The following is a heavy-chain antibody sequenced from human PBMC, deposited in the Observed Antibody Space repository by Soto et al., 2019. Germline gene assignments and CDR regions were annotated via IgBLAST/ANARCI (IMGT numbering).Heavy chain of an antibody. V-gene: IGHV5-10-1*01. CDR1: GYSFTTYW. D-gene: IGHD3-3*01. Sequence: GESLKISCKSYGYSFTTYWIAWVRQMPGKGLEWMGRIDPSDSYTNYSPSFQGHVTISADKSISTAYLQWSSLKASDTAMYYCARHTGDFWRGYQHLDWGQGTTVIVSS. CDR2: IDPSDSYT. CDR3: ARHTGDFWRGYQHLD. J-gene: IGHJ6*02.